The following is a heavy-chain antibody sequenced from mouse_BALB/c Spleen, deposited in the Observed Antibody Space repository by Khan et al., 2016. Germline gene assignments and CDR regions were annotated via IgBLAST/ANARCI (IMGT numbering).Heavy chain of an antibody. CDR1: GYSITSDYA. J-gene: IGHJ4*01. CDR3: ARSDYSDKDDIEY. V-gene: IGHV3-2*02. CDR2: KSYSGST. Sequence: EVQLQESGPGLVKPSQSLSLTCTVTGYSITSDYARNWIRQFPENILERMGYKSYSGSTSYNSSPKSRISIPHATSKHQYFLQLSSATSEDTANFYCARSDYSDKDDIEYWGQGTSVTVST. D-gene: IGHD2-13*01.